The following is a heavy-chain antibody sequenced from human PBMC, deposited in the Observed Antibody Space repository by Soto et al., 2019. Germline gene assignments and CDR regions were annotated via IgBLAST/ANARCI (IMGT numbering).Heavy chain of an antibody. CDR1: GGSIGSYY. CDR2: IYYSGST. D-gene: IGHD2-15*01. V-gene: IGHV4-59*01. Sequence: PSETLSLTSTVSGGSIGSYYWSWIRQPPGKGLEWIGYIYYSGSTNYNPSLKSRVTISVDTSKNQFSLKLSSVTAADTAVYYCARDCSGGSCYSGMDVWGQGTTVTVSS. J-gene: IGHJ6*02. CDR3: ARDCSGGSCYSGMDV.